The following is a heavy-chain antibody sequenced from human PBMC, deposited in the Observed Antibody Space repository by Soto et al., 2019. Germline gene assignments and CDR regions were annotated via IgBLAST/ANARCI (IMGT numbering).Heavy chain of an antibody. Sequence: QVQLQESGPGLVKPSQTLSLTCTVSGGSISSGDYYWSWIRQPPGKGLEWIGYIYDSGSTYYNPSLQSRVTISVDTAKNQFSLKLSSVTAADTAVYYCARARGARYFDYWGQGTLVTVSS. CDR2: IYDSGST. V-gene: IGHV4-30-4*01. D-gene: IGHD2-15*01. CDR1: GGSISSGDYY. CDR3: ARARGARYFDY. J-gene: IGHJ4*02.